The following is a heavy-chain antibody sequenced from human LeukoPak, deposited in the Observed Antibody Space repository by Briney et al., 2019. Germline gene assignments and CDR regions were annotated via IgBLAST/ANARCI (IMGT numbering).Heavy chain of an antibody. CDR3: ARGKGLRGCYFDY. V-gene: IGHV4-39*07. CDR2: IYYSGST. J-gene: IGHJ4*02. Sequence: SETLSLTCTVSGGSISSSSYYWGWIRQPPGKGLEWIGSIYYSGSTYYNPSLKSRVTISVDTSKNQFSLKLSSVTAADTAVYYCARGKGLRGCYFDYWGQGTLVTVSS. CDR1: GGSISSSSYY. D-gene: IGHD4-23*01.